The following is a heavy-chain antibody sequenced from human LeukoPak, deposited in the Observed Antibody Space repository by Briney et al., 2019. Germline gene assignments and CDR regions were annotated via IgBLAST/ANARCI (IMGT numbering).Heavy chain of an antibody. V-gene: IGHV4-59*01. Sequence: SETLSLTCTVSGGYISSYYWSWIRQPPGKGLEWIGYIFNSGSTNYNPSLKSRVTISVDTSKNQFSLKLSSVTAADTAVYFCALGDCSSTSCYVFDYWGQGALVTVSS. CDR2: IFNSGST. D-gene: IGHD2-2*01. J-gene: IGHJ4*02. CDR3: ALGDCSSTSCYVFDY. CDR1: GGYISSYY.